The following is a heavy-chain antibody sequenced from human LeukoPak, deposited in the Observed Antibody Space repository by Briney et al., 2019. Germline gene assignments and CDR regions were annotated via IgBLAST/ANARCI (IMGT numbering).Heavy chain of an antibody. J-gene: IGHJ4*02. CDR1: GFTFSSYA. V-gene: IGHV3-30-3*01. D-gene: IGHD6-13*01. CDR3: ARDANTGRIAAAGTPVY. Sequence: GGSLRLSCAASGFTFSSYAMPWVRQAPGKGLEWVAVISYDGSNKYYADSVKGRFTISRDNSKNTLYLQMNSLRAEDTAVYYCARDANTGRIAAAGTPVYWGQGTLVTVSS. CDR2: ISYDGSNK.